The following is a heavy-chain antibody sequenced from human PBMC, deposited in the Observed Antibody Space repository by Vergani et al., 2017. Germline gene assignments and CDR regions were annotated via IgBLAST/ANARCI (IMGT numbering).Heavy chain of an antibody. CDR1: GASINNDFYY. CDR2: IYVSGIT. Sequence: QVQLQESGPGLVKPSQTLSLTCTVSGASINNDFYYWHWIRQPAGKGLEWIGRIYVSGITDYNSSLQSRVSMSVDTSKNQFSLTLTSVTAADTAVYYCARDNKQLRPRCFDLWGQGTMVTVSS. J-gene: IGHJ3*01. V-gene: IGHV4-61*02. CDR3: ARDNKQLRPRCFDL. D-gene: IGHD4-23*01.